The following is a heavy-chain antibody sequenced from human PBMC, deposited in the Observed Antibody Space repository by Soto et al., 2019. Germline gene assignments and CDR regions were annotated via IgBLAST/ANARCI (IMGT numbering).Heavy chain of an antibody. D-gene: IGHD3-3*01. J-gene: IGHJ6*02. V-gene: IGHV4-59*01. CDR3: ARIQSGIFGVVKPYYYYGMDI. CDR1: GGSISSYY. CDR2: IYYSGST. Sequence: SETLSLTCTVSGGSISSYYWSWIRQPPGKGLEWIGYIYYSGSTNYNPSLKSRVTISVDTSKNQFSLKLSSVTAADTAVYYCARIQSGIFGVVKPYYYYGMDIWGQGTTVTV.